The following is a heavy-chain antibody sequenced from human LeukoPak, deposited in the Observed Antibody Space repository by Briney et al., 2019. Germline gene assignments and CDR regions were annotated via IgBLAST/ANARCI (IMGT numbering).Heavy chain of an antibody. J-gene: IGHJ4*02. D-gene: IGHD6-19*01. CDR2: INHSGST. V-gene: IGHV4-34*01. Sequence: PSEXLSLTCAVYGGSFSGYYWSWIRQPPGKGLEWIGEINHSGSTNYNPSLKSRVTISVDTSKNQFSLKLSSVTAADTAVYYCARDGLAVAAEFDYWGQGTLVTVSS. CDR3: ARDGLAVAAEFDY. CDR1: GGSFSGYY.